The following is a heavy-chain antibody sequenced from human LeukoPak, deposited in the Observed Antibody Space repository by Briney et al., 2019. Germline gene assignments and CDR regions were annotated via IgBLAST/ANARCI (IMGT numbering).Heavy chain of an antibody. D-gene: IGHD3-3*01. CDR2: IIPMFGTS. CDR1: GGTFSSHA. V-gene: IGHV1-69*13. Sequence: SVKVSCKASGGTFSSHALSWVRQAPGQGLEWMGGIIPMFGTSNYAQKFHGRVTITADESTSTAYMELSSLRAEDTAVYYCARDLARSSPPPVFWSGYIDVWGKGTTVTVSS. J-gene: IGHJ6*04. CDR3: ARDLARSSPPPVFWSGYIDV.